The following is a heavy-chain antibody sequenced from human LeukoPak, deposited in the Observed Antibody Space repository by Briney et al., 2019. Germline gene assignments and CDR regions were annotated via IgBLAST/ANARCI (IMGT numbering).Heavy chain of an antibody. J-gene: IGHJ4*02. D-gene: IGHD3-3*01. CDR3: ARDPRYFGVVIGIDY. CDR1: GFTFSSYG. Sequence: GGSLRLSCAASGFTFSSYGMHWVRQAPGKGLEWVAVISYDGSNKYYADSVKGRFTISRDNSKNTLYLQMNSLRAEDTAVYYCARDPRYFGVVIGIDYWGQGTLVTVSS. CDR2: ISYDGSNK. V-gene: IGHV3-30*19.